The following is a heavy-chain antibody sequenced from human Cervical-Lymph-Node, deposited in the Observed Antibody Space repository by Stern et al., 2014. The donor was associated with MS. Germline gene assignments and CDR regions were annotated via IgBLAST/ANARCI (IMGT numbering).Heavy chain of an antibody. Sequence: QVTLRESGPALVKPTQTLTLTCTFSGFSLSTSGMCVSWIRQPPGKALEWLALIDWDDDKYYSSSLKTRLSISKDPSKSQVVLTMTNMDPVDTATYYCARIRAGASSSSFGYGMDVWGQGTTVTVSS. CDR2: IDWDDDK. V-gene: IGHV2-70*01. CDR1: GFSLSTSGMC. D-gene: IGHD6-6*01. CDR3: ARIRAGASSSSFGYGMDV. J-gene: IGHJ6*02.